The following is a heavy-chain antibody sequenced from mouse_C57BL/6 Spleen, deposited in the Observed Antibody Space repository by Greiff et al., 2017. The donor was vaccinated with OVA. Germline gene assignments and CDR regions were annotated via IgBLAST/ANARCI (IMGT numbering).Heavy chain of an antibody. CDR1: GYTFTSYW. CDR2: IDPSDSDT. CDR3: AGSEFDDGGAWFAY. V-gene: IGHV1-52*01. Sequence: QVQLQQPGAELVRPGSSVKLSCKASGYTFTSYWMHWVKQRPIQGLEWIGNIDPSDSDTHYNQKFKDKATLTVDKSSSTAYMQLSSLTSEDSAVFDSAGSEFDDGGAWFAYWGQGTLVTVSA. J-gene: IGHJ3*01. D-gene: IGHD3-1*01.